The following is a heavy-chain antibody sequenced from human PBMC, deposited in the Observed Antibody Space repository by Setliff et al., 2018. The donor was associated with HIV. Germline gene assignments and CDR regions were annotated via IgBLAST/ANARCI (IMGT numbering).Heavy chain of an antibody. D-gene: IGHD6-6*01. J-gene: IGHJ4*02. CDR3: VTGSAARPFDY. CDR1: GYTLTELS. CDR2: FDPKDGKT. V-gene: IGHV1-24*01. Sequence: RASVKVSCKVSGYTLTELSRHWVRQAPGKGLEWMGSFDPKDGKTRYAQKFQGRVTMTEDTSTDTAYMELSSLRSEDTAVYYYVTGSAARPFDYWGQGTLVTVS.